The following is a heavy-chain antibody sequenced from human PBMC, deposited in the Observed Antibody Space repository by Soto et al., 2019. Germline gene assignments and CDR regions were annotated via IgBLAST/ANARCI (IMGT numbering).Heavy chain of an antibody. CDR2: IYYSGST. D-gene: IGHD2-15*01. Sequence: SETLSLTCTVSGDSMSNYYWSWIRQPPGKGLEWIGYIYYSGSTNYNPSLKGRVTVSVDTSKNMLSLKLSSVTAADTAVYYCASRDIVVVVAALDYWGQGTLVTVSS. J-gene: IGHJ4*02. CDR1: GDSMSNYY. V-gene: IGHV4-59*01. CDR3: ASRDIVVVVAALDY.